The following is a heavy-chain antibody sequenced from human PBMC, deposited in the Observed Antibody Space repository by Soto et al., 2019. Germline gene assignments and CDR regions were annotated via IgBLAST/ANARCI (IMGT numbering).Heavy chain of an antibody. V-gene: IGHV3-74*03. Sequence: EVQLVESGGVLVQPGGSLRLSCAASGFTLSNNWMHWVRQAPGEGLVWVSRINIDGSRTTYADSVKGRFTISRDHAKNTLYLQMDSLRVEDTALYYCARDFAGRDDYWGQGTLVTVSS. J-gene: IGHJ4*02. CDR3: ARDFAGRDDY. D-gene: IGHD3-10*01. CDR2: INIDGSRT. CDR1: GFTLSNNW.